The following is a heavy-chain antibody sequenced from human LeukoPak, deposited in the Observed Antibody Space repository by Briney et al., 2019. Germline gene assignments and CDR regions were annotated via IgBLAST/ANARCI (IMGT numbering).Heavy chain of an antibody. D-gene: IGHD2-2*01. CDR1: GGSFSGYY. CDR3: ARGPHIYHYCSSTSCPTPGSFDY. Sequence: PSETLSLTCAVYGGSFSGYYWSWIRQPPGKGLEWIGEINHSGSTNYNPSLKSRVTISVDTPKNQFSLKLSSVTAADTAVYYCARGPHIYHYCSSTSCPTPGSFDYWGQGTLVTVSS. V-gene: IGHV4-34*01. CDR2: INHSGST. J-gene: IGHJ4*02.